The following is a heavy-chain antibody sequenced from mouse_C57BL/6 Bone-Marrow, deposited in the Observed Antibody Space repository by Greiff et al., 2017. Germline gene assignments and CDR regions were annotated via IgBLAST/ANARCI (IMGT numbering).Heavy chain of an antibody. CDR2: IYPGSGST. Sequence: VQLQQPGAELVKPGASVKMSCKASGYTFTSYWITWVKQRPGQGLEWIGDIYPGSGSTNYNEKFKSKATLTVDTSSSTAYMQLSSLTSEDSAVYYCAREVIWYYGSLDYWGQGTTLTVSS. D-gene: IGHD1-1*01. J-gene: IGHJ2*01. CDR1: GYTFTSYW. V-gene: IGHV1-55*01. CDR3: AREVIWYYGSLDY.